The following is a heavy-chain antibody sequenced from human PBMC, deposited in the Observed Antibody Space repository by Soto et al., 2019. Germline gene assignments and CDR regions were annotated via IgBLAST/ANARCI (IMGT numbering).Heavy chain of an antibody. D-gene: IGHD2-15*01. V-gene: IGHV1-8*01. J-gene: IGHJ6*03. CDR2: MNPNSGNT. CDR1: GYTFTSYD. Sequence: GPSVKVSCKASGYTFTSYDINWVRQATGQGLEWMGWMNPNSGNTGYAQKFQGRVTMTRNTSISTAYMELSSLRSEDTAVYYCARVGCSGGSCYYYYMDVWGKGTTVTVSS. CDR3: ARVGCSGGSCYYYYMDV.